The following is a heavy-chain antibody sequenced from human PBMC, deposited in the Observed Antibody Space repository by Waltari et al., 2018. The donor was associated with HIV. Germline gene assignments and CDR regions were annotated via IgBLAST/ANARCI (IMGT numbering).Heavy chain of an antibody. J-gene: IGHJ3*02. V-gene: IGHV3-21*01. D-gene: IGHD3-22*01. CDR2: ISGSPSYI. Sequence: EVQLVESGGGLVKPGGSLRLSCATSGFTFSSYSMNWVRQAQGKGLEWCSSISGSPSYIYYADSVKGRFTISRDNAKNSLYLQMNSLRAEDTAVYYCARDPGGNYDSFAFDIWGQGTMVTVSS. CDR1: GFTFSSYS. CDR3: ARDPGGNYDSFAFDI.